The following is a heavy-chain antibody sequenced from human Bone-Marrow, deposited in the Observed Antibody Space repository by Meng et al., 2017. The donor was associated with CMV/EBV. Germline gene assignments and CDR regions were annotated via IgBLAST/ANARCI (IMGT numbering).Heavy chain of an antibody. CDR1: GFTFSSYA. Sequence: GGSLRLSCAASGFTFSSYAMSWVRQAPGKGLEWVSVIYSGGSSTYYADSVKGRFTSSRDNSKNTLYLQMNSLRAEDTAVYYCAKGRGYCSSTSCCIYGHGYGMDGWGQGTTVTVSS. V-gene: IGHV3-23*03. CDR2: IYSGGSST. D-gene: IGHD2-2*01. J-gene: IGHJ6*02. CDR3: AKGRGYCSSTSCCIYGHGYGMDG.